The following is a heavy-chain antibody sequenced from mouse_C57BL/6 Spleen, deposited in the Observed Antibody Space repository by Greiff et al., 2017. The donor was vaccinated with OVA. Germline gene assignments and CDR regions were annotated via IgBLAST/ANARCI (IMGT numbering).Heavy chain of an antibody. D-gene: IGHD2-4*01. CDR2: IYPGSGST. V-gene: IGHV1-55*01. J-gene: IGHJ2*01. CDR3: ARFPYEYDGGAFDY. Sequence: QVQLQQPGAELVKPGASVKMSCKASGYTFTSYWITWVKQRPGQGLEWIGDIYPGSGSTNYNEKFKSKATLTVDTSSSTAYMQLSSLTSEDSAVYYCARFPYEYDGGAFDYWGQGTTLTVSS. CDR1: GYTFTSYW.